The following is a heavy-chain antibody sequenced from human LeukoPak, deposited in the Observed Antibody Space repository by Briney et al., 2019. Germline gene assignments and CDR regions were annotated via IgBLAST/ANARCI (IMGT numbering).Heavy chain of an antibody. CDR3: ARDVRKYSSSWYRWFDP. Sequence: GASVKVSCKASGYAFTDYYMHWVRQAPGQRLEWMGWINAGNGNTKYSQKLQGRVTMTTDTSTSTAYMELRSLRSDDTAVYYCARDVRKYSSSWYRWFDPWGQGTLVTVSS. V-gene: IGHV1/OR15-3*02. D-gene: IGHD6-13*01. CDR1: GYAFTDYY. J-gene: IGHJ5*02. CDR2: INAGNGNT.